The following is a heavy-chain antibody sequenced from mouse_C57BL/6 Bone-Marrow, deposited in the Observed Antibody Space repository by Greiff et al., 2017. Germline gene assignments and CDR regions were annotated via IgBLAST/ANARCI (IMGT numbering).Heavy chain of an antibody. CDR2: IHPNSGST. Sequence: QVQLQQPGAELVKPGASVKLSCKASGYTFTSYWMHWVKQRPGQGLEWIGMIHPNSGSTNYNEKFKSKATLTVDKSSSTAYMQLSSLTSEDSAVYCGAIYYGNLAWFAYWGQGTLVTVSA. CDR1: GYTFTSYW. J-gene: IGHJ3*01. CDR3: AIYYGNLAWFAY. V-gene: IGHV1-64*01. D-gene: IGHD2-1*01.